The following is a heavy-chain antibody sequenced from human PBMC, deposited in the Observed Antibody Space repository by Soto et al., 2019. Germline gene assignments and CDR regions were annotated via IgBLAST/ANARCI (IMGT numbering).Heavy chain of an antibody. CDR2: ISGSGGTT. D-gene: IGHD6-13*01. V-gene: IGHV3-23*01. CDR1: GFTFSSYA. CDR3: AREYSSRRPGVDAFDI. J-gene: IGHJ3*02. Sequence: EVQLLESGGGLAHPGGSLRLSCAVSGFTFSSYAMSWVRQAPGKGLEWVAAISGSGGTTYYADSVRGRFTISRDNSKNSLYLQMNSLRDEDTAVYSCAREYSSRRPGVDAFDIWGHGTMVTVSS.